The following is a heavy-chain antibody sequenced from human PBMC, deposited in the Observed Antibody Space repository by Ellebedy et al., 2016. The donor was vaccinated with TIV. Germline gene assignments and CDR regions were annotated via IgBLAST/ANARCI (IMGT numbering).Heavy chain of an antibody. CDR1: GFTFDDYA. D-gene: IGHD5-12*01. V-gene: IGHV3-9*01. CDR3: AKGTNKYNGYEDY. CDR2: ITWNSGIM. Sequence: PGGSLRLSCAASGFTFDDYAMHWVRQAPGKGLEWVSSITWNSGIMGYADSVKGRFTISRDNAKNSLYLQMNSLRAEDTALYYCAKGTNKYNGYEDYWGQGTLVTVSS. J-gene: IGHJ4*02.